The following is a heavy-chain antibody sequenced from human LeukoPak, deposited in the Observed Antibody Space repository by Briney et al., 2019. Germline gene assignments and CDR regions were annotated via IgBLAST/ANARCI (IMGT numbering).Heavy chain of an antibody. V-gene: IGHV3-23*01. Sequence: GGSLRLSCAASGFTFRGYAMSWVRQAPGKGLEWVSGISGSGGNTYYADSVKGRFTISRDDSKSTLYLQLNSLRVEDTAVYYCARDGNWKLDYWGQGTLVTVSS. CDR1: GFTFRGYA. CDR2: ISGSGGNT. D-gene: IGHD1-1*01. J-gene: IGHJ4*02. CDR3: ARDGNWKLDY.